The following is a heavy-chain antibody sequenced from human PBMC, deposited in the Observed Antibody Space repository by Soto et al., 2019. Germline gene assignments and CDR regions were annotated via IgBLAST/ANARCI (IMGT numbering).Heavy chain of an antibody. V-gene: IGHV1-46*01. D-gene: IGHD5-18*01. CDR1: GYMFTYYY. CDR3: AHRRSPQLWSSFDS. J-gene: IGHJ4*02. CDR2: INPNSGTT. Sequence: ASVKVSCKASGYMFTYYYIHWVRQGPGQGLEWMGIINPNSGTTTYAQSFQGRVTMTRDTSTSTVYMELTSLTSEDTATYYCAHRRSPQLWSSFDSWGQGALVTVSS.